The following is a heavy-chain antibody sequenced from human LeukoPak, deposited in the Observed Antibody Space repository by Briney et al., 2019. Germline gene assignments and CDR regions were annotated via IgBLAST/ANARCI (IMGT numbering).Heavy chain of an antibody. J-gene: IGHJ4*02. V-gene: IGHV1-46*01. CDR2: INPSGGST. CDR3: AREIGVMPIYDFWTGYFDY. D-gene: IGHD3-3*01. Sequence: ASVKVSCKASGYTFTGYYMHWVRQAPGQGLEWMGIINPSGGSTTYAQKFQGRLTVTRDMSTSTVSMELSSLRSEDTAVYYCAREIGVMPIYDFWTGYFDYWGQGTLVTVSS. CDR1: GYTFTGYY.